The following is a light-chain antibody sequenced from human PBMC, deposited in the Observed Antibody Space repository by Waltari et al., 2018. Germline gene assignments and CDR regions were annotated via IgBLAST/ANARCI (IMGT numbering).Light chain of an antibody. J-gene: IGLJ2*01. Sequence: PGQSITISCTGTSSDVGAYKYVSWYQQHPGRAPKLIIYDVTKRPSGVSSRLSGSRSGNTASLTISGLQAEDEADYYCSSYTTDSVVIFGGGTEVTVL. V-gene: IGLV2-14*03. CDR3: SSYTTDSVVI. CDR2: DVT. CDR1: SSDVGAYKY.